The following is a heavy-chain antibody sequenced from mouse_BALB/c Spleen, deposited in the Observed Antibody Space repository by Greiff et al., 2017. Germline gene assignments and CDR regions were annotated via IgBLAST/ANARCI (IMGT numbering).Heavy chain of an antibody. CDR1: GYTFTSYW. D-gene: IGHD2-10*02. CDR2: IYPGNSDT. V-gene: IGHV1-5*01. J-gene: IGHJ4*01. Sequence: EVQLQQSGTVLARPGASVKMSCKASGYTFTSYWMHWVKQRPGQGLEWIGAIYPGNSDTSYNQKFKGKAKLTAVTSTSTAYMELSSLTNEDSAVYYCTRGGYGNYDAMDYWGQGTSVTVSS. CDR3: TRGGYGNYDAMDY.